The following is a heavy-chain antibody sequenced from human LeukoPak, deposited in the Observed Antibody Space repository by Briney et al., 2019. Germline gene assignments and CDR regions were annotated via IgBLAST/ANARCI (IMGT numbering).Heavy chain of an antibody. J-gene: IGHJ4*02. Sequence: PGGSLRLSCAASGFSFSSYWMHWVRQAPGKGLVWVSRINSDGSSTSYADSVKGRFTISRDNAKNTLYLQMNSLRAEDTAVYYCASGIAVAGGFDYWGQGTLVTVSS. V-gene: IGHV3-74*01. CDR1: GFSFSSYW. CDR2: INSDGSST. D-gene: IGHD6-19*01. CDR3: ASGIAVAGGFDY.